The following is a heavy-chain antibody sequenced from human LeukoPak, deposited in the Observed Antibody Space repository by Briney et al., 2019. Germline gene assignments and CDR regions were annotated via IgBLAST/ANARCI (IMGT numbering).Heavy chain of an antibody. CDR1: GITFSSYW. D-gene: IGHD2-2*01. CDR3: ARDLRYCSSTSCPTEDAFDI. V-gene: IGHV3-7*01. Sequence: GGSLRLSCAASGITFSSYWMSWVRQAPGKGLEWVANIKQDGSEKYYVDSVKGRFTISRDNAKNSLYLQMNSLRAEDTAVYYCARDLRYCSSTSCPTEDAFDIWGQGTMVTVSS. CDR2: IKQDGSEK. J-gene: IGHJ3*02.